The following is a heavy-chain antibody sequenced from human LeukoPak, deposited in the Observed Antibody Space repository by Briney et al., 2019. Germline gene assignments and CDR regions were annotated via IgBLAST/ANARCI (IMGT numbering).Heavy chain of an antibody. Sequence: GASVTVSCKASGYTFTGYYMHWVRQAPGQGLEWMGWINPNSGGTKYVQKFQDCVTMTRDTSISTAYMELSRLRSDDTAVYYCARGGSSSWYYFDYWGQGTLVTVS. J-gene: IGHJ4*02. V-gene: IGHV1-2*04. CDR2: INPNSGGT. CDR3: ARGGSSSWYYFDY. CDR1: GYTFTGYY. D-gene: IGHD6-13*01.